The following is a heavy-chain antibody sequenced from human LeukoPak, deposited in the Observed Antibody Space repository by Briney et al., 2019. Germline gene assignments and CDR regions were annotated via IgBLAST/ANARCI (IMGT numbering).Heavy chain of an antibody. J-gene: IGHJ4*02. CDR3: APAFWSGYSFFDY. CDR2: IKQDGSEK. D-gene: IGHD3-3*01. V-gene: IGHV3-7*01. CDR1: GFNFNTYW. Sequence: GGSLRLSCAASGFNFNTYWMSWVRQAPGKGLEWVANIKQDGSEKYYGDSAKGRFTISRDNAKNSLYLQMNSLRAEDTAVYYCAPAFWSGYSFFDYWGQGTRVTVSS.